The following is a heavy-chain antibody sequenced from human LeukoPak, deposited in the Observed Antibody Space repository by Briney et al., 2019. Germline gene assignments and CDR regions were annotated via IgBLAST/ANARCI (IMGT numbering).Heavy chain of an antibody. D-gene: IGHD1-26*01. CDR1: GFTFSSYV. J-gene: IGHJ5*02. Sequence: GGSLRLSCAASGFTFSSYVMSWVRQAPGKGLEWVSYISSSSSTIYYADSVKGRFIISRDNAKNSLYLQMNSLRDEDTAVYYCARSAGGSYYDWFDPWGQGTLVTVSS. CDR3: ARSAGGSYYDWFDP. CDR2: ISSSSSTI. V-gene: IGHV3-48*02.